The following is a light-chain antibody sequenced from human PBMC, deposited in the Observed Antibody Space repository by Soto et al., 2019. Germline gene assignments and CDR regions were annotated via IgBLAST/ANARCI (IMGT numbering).Light chain of an antibody. Sequence: QSVLTQPPSASGSPGQSVTISCTGTGSDVGNYNYVSWYQQHPGKAPKLVIYEVNKRPSGVPDRFSGSKSGNTASLTVSGLQAEDEADYYCASYAGSKGVLFGGGTKLNVL. CDR3: ASYAGSKGVL. V-gene: IGLV2-8*01. CDR2: EVN. J-gene: IGLJ3*02. CDR1: GSDVGNYNY.